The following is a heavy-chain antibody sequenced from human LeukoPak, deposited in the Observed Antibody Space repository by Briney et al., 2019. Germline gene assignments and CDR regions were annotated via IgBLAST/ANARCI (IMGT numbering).Heavy chain of an antibody. CDR1: GFTFSSYS. CDR3: ARDGPSSSYDY. V-gene: IGHV3-21*01. D-gene: IGHD6-13*01. CDR2: ISSSSSYI. J-gene: IGHJ4*02. Sequence: GGSLRLSCAASGFTFSSYSMNWVRQAPGKGLEWVSSISSSSSYIYCADSVKGRFTISRDNAKNSLYLQMNSLRAEDTAVYYCARDGPSSSYDYWGQGTLVTVSS.